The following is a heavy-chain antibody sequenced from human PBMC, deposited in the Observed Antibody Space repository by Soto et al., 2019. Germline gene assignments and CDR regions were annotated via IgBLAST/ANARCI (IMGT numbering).Heavy chain of an antibody. CDR3: THRDSKAMIYGVDV. V-gene: IGHV2-5*02. Sequence: SCPTLVNPTQPLTLTCTFSGFPLSTSGVGVGWNRQPPGKALEWLGLIYWDCDKRYSPSLKSRLTITKDTSKNQVVLRMTNMDPLDTATYYCTHRDSKAMIYGVDVWGQGTTVTVSS. J-gene: IGHJ6*02. D-gene: IGHD3-16*01. CDR1: GFPLSTSGVG. CDR2: IYWDCDK.